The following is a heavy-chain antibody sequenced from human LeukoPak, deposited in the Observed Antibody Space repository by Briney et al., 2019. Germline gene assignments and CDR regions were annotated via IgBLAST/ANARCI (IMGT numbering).Heavy chain of an antibody. Sequence: GSSVKVSCKASGGTFSSYAISWVRQAPGRGLEWMGGIIPIFGTANYAQKFQGRVTITADKSTSTAYMELSSLRSEDTAVYYCARRAAAGTKYDYWGQGTLVTVSS. J-gene: IGHJ4*02. CDR2: IIPIFGTA. CDR3: ARRAAAGTKYDY. V-gene: IGHV1-69*06. D-gene: IGHD6-13*01. CDR1: GGTFSSYA.